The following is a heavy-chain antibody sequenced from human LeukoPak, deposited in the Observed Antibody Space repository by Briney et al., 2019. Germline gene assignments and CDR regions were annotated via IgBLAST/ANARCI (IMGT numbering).Heavy chain of an antibody. J-gene: IGHJ3*02. V-gene: IGHV1-2*02. CDR1: GYTFTAHY. CDR2: INPNSGGT. CDR3: ARDLRDGVDAFDI. Sequence: ASVKVSCKASGYTFTAHYIHWVRQAPGQGLEWMGWINPNSGGTNYAQKFQGRVTMTRDTSISTAYMELSRLRSDETAVYYCARDLRDGVDAFDIWGQGTMVTVSS. D-gene: IGHD5-24*01.